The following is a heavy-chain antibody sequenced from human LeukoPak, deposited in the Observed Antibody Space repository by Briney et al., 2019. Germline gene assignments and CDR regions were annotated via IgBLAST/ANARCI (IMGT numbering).Heavy chain of an antibody. Sequence: GGSLRLSCAASVFTFSSFWMGWVRQAPGRGLEGVAIIRQDGSQKYYLDSVKGRFTIARDNAKNSLYLQMNSLRAEDTAVYYCARESDHSVSQVDFDLWGQGTMVTVSS. CDR2: IRQDGSQK. CDR1: VFTFSSFW. V-gene: IGHV3-7*01. D-gene: IGHD1-14*01. J-gene: IGHJ3*01. CDR3: ARESDHSVSQVDFDL.